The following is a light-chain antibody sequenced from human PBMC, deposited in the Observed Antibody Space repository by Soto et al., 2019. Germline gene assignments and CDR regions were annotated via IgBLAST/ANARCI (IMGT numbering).Light chain of an antibody. CDR1: QSVLYSSNSKNY. CDR2: WAS. V-gene: IGKV4-1*01. Sequence: DIVMTQSPDSLAVSLGERATINCKSSQSVLYSSNSKNYLAWYQQKPGQPPKLLIYWASTRESGVPDRFSGSGSGTDFTLTISSLQAEDVAVYYCQQYYSIRGTFGQGTKLEIK. CDR3: QQYYSIRGT. J-gene: IGKJ2*02.